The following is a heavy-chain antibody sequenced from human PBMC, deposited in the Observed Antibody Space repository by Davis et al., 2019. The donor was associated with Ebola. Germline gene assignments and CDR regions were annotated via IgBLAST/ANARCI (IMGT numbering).Heavy chain of an antibody. CDR2: IYYSGST. CDR3: ARRSIAAAGSYGYYYYGMDV. J-gene: IGHJ6*02. CDR1: GGSISSYY. V-gene: IGHV4-59*01. Sequence: MPSETLSLTCTASGGSISSYYWSWIRQPPGKGLEWIGYIYYSGSTNYNPSLKSRVTISVDTSKNQFSLKLSPVTAADTAVYYCARRSIAAAGSYGYYYYGMDVWGQGTTVTVSS. D-gene: IGHD6-13*01.